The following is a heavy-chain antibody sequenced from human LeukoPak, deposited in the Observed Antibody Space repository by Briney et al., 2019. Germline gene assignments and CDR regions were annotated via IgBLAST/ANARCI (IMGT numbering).Heavy chain of an antibody. CDR1: GFTFSSYW. Sequence: GGSLRLSCAASGFTFSSYWMHWVRQAPGKGLVWVSRVNTDGRTTTYADSVKGRFTISRDNAKNTLFLQMNSLRVEDTAVYYCSKDLSGAHDYWGQGTVVIVSS. V-gene: IGHV3-74*01. CDR2: VNTDGRTT. J-gene: IGHJ4*02. CDR3: SKDLSGAHDY. D-gene: IGHD4-17*01.